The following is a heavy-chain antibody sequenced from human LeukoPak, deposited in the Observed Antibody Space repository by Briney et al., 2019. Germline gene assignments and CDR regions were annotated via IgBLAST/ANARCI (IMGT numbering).Heavy chain of an antibody. J-gene: IGHJ5*02. CDR2: IYYSGST. V-gene: IGHV4-31*03. CDR3: ARDTAMVTDNWFDP. Sequence: SETLSLTCTVSGGSISSGGYYWSWICQHPGKSLEWIGYIYYSGSTYYNPSLKSRVTISVDTSKNQFSLKLSSVTAADTAVYYCARDTAMVTDNWFDPWGQGTLVTVSS. D-gene: IGHD5-18*01. CDR1: GGSISSGGYY.